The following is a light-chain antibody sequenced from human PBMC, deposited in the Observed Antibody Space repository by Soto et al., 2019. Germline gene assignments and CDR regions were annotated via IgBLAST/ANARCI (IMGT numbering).Light chain of an antibody. V-gene: IGLV1-51*02. Sequence: QSVLTQPPSVSAAPGQKVTISCSGSSSNIGNSFVSWYQQLPGTAPKLLLFENNKRPSGIPDRFSGFKSDTSATLGITGLQTGDEADYYCGTWDNSLSAFALGTGTKVTVL. CDR2: ENN. CDR1: SSNIGNSF. CDR3: GTWDNSLSAFA. J-gene: IGLJ1*01.